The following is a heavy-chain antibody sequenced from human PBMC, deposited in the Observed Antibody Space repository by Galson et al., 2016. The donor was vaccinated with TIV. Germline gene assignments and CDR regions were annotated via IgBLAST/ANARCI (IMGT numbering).Heavy chain of an antibody. CDR3: ARRFYFDY. Sequence: SVKVSCKASRYTLSTYYMHWLRQAPGQGLEWMGIIDPSVGSTTYSQEFQGRVTMTSDTSTSTVYMELTSLKSEDTAVYYCARRFYFDYWGQGTLVTVSS. CDR2: IDPSVGST. J-gene: IGHJ4*02. CDR1: RYTLSTYY. V-gene: IGHV1-46*01.